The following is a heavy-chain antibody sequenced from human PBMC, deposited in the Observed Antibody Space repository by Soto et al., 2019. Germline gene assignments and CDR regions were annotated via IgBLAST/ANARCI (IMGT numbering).Heavy chain of an antibody. CDR3: ARDEAAAPSYYSYGMDV. V-gene: IGHV3-30-3*01. D-gene: IGHD6-13*01. CDR2: ISYDGSNK. CDR1: GFTFSSYA. Sequence: QVQLVESGGGVVQPGRSLRLSCAASGFTFSSYAMHWVRQAPGKGLEWVAVISYDGSNKYYADSVKGRFTISRDNSKTTLYLQMNSLRAEDTAVYYCARDEAAAPSYYSYGMDVWGQGTTVTVSS. J-gene: IGHJ6*02.